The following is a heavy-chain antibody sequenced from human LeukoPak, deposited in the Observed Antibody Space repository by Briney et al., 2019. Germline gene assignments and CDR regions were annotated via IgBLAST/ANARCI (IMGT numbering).Heavy chain of an antibody. V-gene: IGHV3-7*04. Sequence: GGSLRLSCAASGFTFSNYWMTWVRQAPGKGLEWVAIIKEDGSAKFYVDSVKGRFTIYRDNAKSALSLEMNSLRAEDKALYFCARGFTGSYDWWGQGTLVTVSS. D-gene: IGHD3-10*01. J-gene: IGHJ4*02. CDR2: IKEDGSAK. CDR3: ARGFTGSYDW. CDR1: GFTFSNYW.